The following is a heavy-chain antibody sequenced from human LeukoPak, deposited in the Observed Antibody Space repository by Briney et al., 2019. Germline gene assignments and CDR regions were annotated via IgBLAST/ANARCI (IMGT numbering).Heavy chain of an antibody. CDR3: ARRGGYDLVDY. D-gene: IGHD5-12*01. V-gene: IGHV4-34*01. Sequence: PSETLSLTCAVYGGSFSGYYWSWIRQPPGKGLEWIGEINHSGSTNYNPSLKSRVTISADTSKNQFSLKLSSVTAADTAVYYCARRGGYDLVDYWGQGTLVTVSS. J-gene: IGHJ4*02. CDR2: INHSGST. CDR1: GGSFSGYY.